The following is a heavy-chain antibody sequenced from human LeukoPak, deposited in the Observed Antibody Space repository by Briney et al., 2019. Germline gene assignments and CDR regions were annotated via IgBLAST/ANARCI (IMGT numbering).Heavy chain of an antibody. J-gene: IGHJ3*02. V-gene: IGHV1-18*01. CDR2: ISAYNGNT. D-gene: IGHD2-2*01. CDR1: GYTFTSYG. Sequence: GASVKVSCKASGYTFTSYGISWVRQAPGQGLEWMGWISAYNGNTNYAQKLQGRVTMTTDTSTSTAYMELRSLRSDDTAVYYCARGVLVVPAAMDAFDIWGQGTMVTVSS. CDR3: ARGVLVVPAAMDAFDI.